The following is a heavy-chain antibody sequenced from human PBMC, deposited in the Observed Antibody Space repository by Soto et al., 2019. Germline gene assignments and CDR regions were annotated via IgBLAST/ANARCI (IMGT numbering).Heavy chain of an antibody. D-gene: IGHD1-26*01. V-gene: IGHV2-5*02. Sequence: SGPTLVNPTQTLTLTCTFSGFSLSTSGVGVGWIRQPPGKALEWLALIYWDDDKRYSPSLKSRLTITKDTSKNRVVLTMTNMDPVETAKYYCAHSRKKWATRRINFGIWGKGTRVTVSS. CDR2: IYWDDDK. J-gene: IGHJ3*02. CDR3: AHSRKKWATRRINFGI. CDR1: GFSLSTSGVG.